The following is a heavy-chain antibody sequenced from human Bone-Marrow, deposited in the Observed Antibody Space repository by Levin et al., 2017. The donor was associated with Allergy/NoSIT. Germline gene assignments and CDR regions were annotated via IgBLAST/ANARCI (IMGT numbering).Heavy chain of an antibody. J-gene: IGHJ6*02. Sequence: ASVKVSCKASGYTFTGYYMHWVRQAPGQGLEWMGWINPNSGGTNYAQKFQGRVTMTRDTSISTAYMELSRLRSDDTAVYYCARTNGTWGRYYYYGMDVWGQGTTVTVSS. CDR3: ARTNGTWGRYYYYGMDV. V-gene: IGHV1-2*02. D-gene: IGHD1-1*01. CDR2: INPNSGGT. CDR1: GYTFTGYY.